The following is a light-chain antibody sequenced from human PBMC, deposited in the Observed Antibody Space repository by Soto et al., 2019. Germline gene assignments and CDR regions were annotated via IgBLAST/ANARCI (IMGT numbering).Light chain of an antibody. Sequence: QSVLTQPPSVSGTPGQRVAISCSGSSSNIASNSVNWYQQLPTAAPKLLIYTNNRRPSEVPDRFSASKSGTSASLAISGLQSEDEAHYYCAVWDDNLTAVVFGGGTKLTVL. CDR1: SSNIASNS. V-gene: IGLV1-44*01. CDR3: AVWDDNLTAVV. CDR2: TNN. J-gene: IGLJ2*01.